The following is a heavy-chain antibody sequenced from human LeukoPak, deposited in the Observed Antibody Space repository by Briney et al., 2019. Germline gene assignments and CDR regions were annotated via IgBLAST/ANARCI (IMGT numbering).Heavy chain of an antibody. J-gene: IGHJ4*02. CDR2: IYYSGST. D-gene: IGHD1-26*01. Sequence: PSETLSLTCTVSGGSISSSSYYSGWIRHPPGKGLECIGSIYYSGSTYYNPSLKSRVTISVDTSKNQFSLKLSSVIAADTAVYYCARNLLSEWELLPYYFDYWGQGTLVTVSS. CDR1: GGSISSSSYY. V-gene: IGHV4-39*07. CDR3: ARNLLSEWELLPYYFDY.